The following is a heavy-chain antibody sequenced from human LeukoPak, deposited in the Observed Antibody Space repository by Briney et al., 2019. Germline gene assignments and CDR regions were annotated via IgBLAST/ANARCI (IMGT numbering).Heavy chain of an antibody. CDR3: ARTVGYGDYHWFDP. CDR1: GFTFSNYN. J-gene: IGHJ5*02. CDR2: ITSSGTYI. V-gene: IGHV3-21*04. Sequence: GGSLRLSCAASGFTFSNYNMNWVRQAPGKAMEWVSSITSSGTYIFYAGSVKGRFTISRDNSKNTLYLQMNSLRAEDTAVYYCARTVGYGDYHWFDPWGQGTLVTVSS. D-gene: IGHD4-17*01.